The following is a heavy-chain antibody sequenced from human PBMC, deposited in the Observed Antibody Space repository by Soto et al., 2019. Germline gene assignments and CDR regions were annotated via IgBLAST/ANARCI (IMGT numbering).Heavy chain of an antibody. CDR3: ARVVKAGDYGDYGRYYFDY. J-gene: IGHJ4*01. V-gene: IGHV1-18*04. D-gene: IGHD4-17*01. CDR2: ISAYSGNT. CDR1: GYTFTYYE. Sequence: QVHLMQSGAEVKKPGASVKVSCKASGYTFTYYEITWVRQAPGQGLEWMGWISAYSGNTNYAQKPQGRITMTTDTSTNTAYMELRSLRSDDTAVYYCARVVKAGDYGDYGRYYFDYWGHGTLVTVSS.